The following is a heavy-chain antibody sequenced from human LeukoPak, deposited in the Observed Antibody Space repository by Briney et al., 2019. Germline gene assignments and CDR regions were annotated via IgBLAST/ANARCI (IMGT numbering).Heavy chain of an antibody. CDR3: ARDDATGENAFDI. V-gene: IGHV4-59*01. CDR1: GGSISSYY. J-gene: IGHJ3*02. CDR2: IYYSGST. Sequence: SETLSLTCTVSGGSISSYYWSWIRRPPGKGLEWIGYIYYSGSTNYNPSLKSRVTISVDTSKNQFSLKLSSVTAADTAVYYCARDDATGENAFDIWGQGTMVTVSS. D-gene: IGHD1-1*01.